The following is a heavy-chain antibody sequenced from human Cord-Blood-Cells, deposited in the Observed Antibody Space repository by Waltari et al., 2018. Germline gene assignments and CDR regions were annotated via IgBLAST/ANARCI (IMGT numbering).Heavy chain of an antibody. CDR2: IIPIFGTA. CDR3: ARATYYYDSSGYYYYYYGMDV. D-gene: IGHD3-22*01. CDR1: GGTFSSYA. J-gene: IGHJ6*02. Sequence: QVQLVQSGAEGKQPGSSVKVSCKASGGTFSSYAISWVRQAPGQGLEWMGGIIPIFGTANYAQKFQGRVTITADESTSTAYMELSSLRSEDTAVYYCARATYYYDSSGYYYYYYGMDVWGQGP. V-gene: IGHV1-69*01.